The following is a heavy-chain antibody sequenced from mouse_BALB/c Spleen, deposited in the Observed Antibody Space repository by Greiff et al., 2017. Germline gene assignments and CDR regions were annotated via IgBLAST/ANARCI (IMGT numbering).Heavy chain of an antibody. V-gene: IGHV3-2*02. D-gene: IGHD2-3*01. CDR2: ISYSGST. Sequence: EVQLQQSGPGLVKPSQSLSLTCTVTGYSITSDYAWNWIRQFPGNKLEWMGYISYSGSTSYNPSLKSRISITRDTSKNQFFLQLNSVTTEDTATYYCATLDDGNLWGQGTTLTVSS. CDR3: ATLDDGNL. J-gene: IGHJ2*01. CDR1: GYSITSDYA.